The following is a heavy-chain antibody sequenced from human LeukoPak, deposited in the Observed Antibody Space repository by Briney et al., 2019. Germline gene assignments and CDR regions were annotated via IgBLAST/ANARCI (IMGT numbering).Heavy chain of an antibody. CDR1: GFTFSTSA. CDR2: ISGSGAST. Sequence: PGGCLRLSCAASGFTFSTSAMGSVHQAPGKGLEWASAISGSGASTYYADSVKGRLTISRDNSQNTLYLQMNSVRAEDTAVYYCAKGGIWVPVNPWGQGTLVTVSS. D-gene: IGHD2-2*01. J-gene: IGHJ5*02. V-gene: IGHV3-23*01. CDR3: AKGGIWVPVNP.